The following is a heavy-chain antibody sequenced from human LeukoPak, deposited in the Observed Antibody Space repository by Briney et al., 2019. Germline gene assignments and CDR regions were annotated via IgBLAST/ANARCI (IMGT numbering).Heavy chain of an antibody. CDR3: AKEGDSSSWYDLYDY. D-gene: IGHD6-13*01. Sequence: ASVKVSCKASGYTFTGYYMHWVRQAPGQGLEWMGWINPNSGGTNYAQKFQGRVTMTRDTSISTAYMELSSLRAEDTAVYYCAKEGDSSSWYDLYDYWGQGTLVTVSS. J-gene: IGHJ4*02. V-gene: IGHV1-2*02. CDR1: GYTFTGYY. CDR2: INPNSGGT.